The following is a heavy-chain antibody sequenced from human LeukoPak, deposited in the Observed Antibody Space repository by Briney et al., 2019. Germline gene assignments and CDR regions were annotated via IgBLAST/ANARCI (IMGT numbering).Heavy chain of an antibody. J-gene: IGHJ6*04. CDR2: IFHSGST. D-gene: IGHD3-10*01. V-gene: IGHV4-38-2*01. Sequence: PPETLSLTCAVSGYSLRSGYYWGWIRQPPGKGLEWIGSIFHSGSTYYNPSLKSRVNMSVDTSKNQISLKLSSVTAADTAVYYCARASGSYGSGSYYYYGMDVWGKGTTVTVSS. CDR3: ARASGSYGSGSYYYYGMDV. CDR1: GYSLRSGYY.